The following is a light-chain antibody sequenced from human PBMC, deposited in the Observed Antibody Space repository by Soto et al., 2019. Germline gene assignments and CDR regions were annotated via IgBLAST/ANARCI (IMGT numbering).Light chain of an antibody. CDR3: QQRNYWQVT. J-gene: IGKJ5*01. Sequence: EIVLTQSPVTLSLSPGERATLSCRASQSISGYLAWYKQKPGQAPRLLSYDVSNRATGIPARFSGSGSGTEFTLTISSLQPEDFEIYYCQQRNYWQVTFGQGTRLEIK. CDR2: DVS. V-gene: IGKV3-11*01. CDR1: QSISGY.